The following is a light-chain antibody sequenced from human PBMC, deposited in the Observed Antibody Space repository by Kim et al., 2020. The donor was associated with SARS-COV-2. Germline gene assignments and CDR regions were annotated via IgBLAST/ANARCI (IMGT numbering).Light chain of an antibody. J-gene: IGLJ2*01. CDR1: RSDAGIHKF. CDR3: CSSGDTRILF. Sequence: AQAPPPSCTGIRSDAGIHKFVAWYQQHPGKAPKLIIYEGTKRPSGVSARFSGSKSGDTASLIISGLQPEDEADYHCCSSGDTRILFFGGGTQLTVL. CDR2: EGT. V-gene: IGLV2-23*01.